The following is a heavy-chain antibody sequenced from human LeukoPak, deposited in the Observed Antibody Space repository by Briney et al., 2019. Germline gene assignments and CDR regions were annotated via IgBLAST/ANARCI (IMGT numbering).Heavy chain of an antibody. CDR3: ARDYYYGSESTGSFDY. Sequence: KVSCKASGYSFTSYWIGWVRQMPGKGLEWMGIIYPGDSDTRYSPSFQGQVTISADKSISTAYLQWSSLKASDTAMYYCARDYYYGSESTGSFDYWGQGTLVTVSS. CDR2: IYPGDSDT. D-gene: IGHD3-10*01. CDR1: GYSFTSYW. V-gene: IGHV5-51*01. J-gene: IGHJ4*02.